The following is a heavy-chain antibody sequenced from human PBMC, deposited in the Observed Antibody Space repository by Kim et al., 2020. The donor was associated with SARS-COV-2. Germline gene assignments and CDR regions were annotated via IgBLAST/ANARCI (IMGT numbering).Heavy chain of an antibody. V-gene: IGHV4-30-4*01. CDR2: XXXXXXX. Sequence: SETLSLTCTVSGGSISSGDYYWSWXRQXXXKXLXXXGXXXXXXXXXXXXXXKSRVXXSVDXXKNQFSRXLSAGXAADTAVYSCARAQXXXIVLXXXVVRHXDYWGQXXLXTVSS. CDR1: GGSISSGDYY. CDR3: ARAQXXXIVLXXXVVRHXDY. D-gene: IGHD2-8*01. J-gene: IGHJ4*02.